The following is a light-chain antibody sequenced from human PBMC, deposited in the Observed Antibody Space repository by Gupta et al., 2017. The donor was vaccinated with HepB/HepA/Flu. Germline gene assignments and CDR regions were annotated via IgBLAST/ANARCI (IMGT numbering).Light chain of an antibody. CDR3: QQSYSTPWT. CDR1: QNLLYSSNSKNY. J-gene: IGKJ1*01. Sequence: DIVMTQSPDSLTVSLGERATINCKSSQNLLYSSNSKNYLSWYQQKAGQPPKFLIYWASTRESGVPDRFSGSGSGTDFTLTISSLQAEDVAVYYCQQSYSTPWTFGQGTKVEIK. V-gene: IGKV4-1*01. CDR2: WAS.